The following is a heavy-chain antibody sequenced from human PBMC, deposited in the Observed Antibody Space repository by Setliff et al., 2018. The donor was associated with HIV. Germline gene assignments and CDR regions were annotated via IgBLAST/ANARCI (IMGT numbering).Heavy chain of an antibody. V-gene: IGHV1-69*10. CDR1: GGTFSSYA. CDR2: IIPILGIA. Sequence: VASVKVSCKASGGTFSSYAISWVRQAPGQGLEWMGGIIPILGIANYAQKFQGRVTITADKSTSTAYMELSSLRSEDTAVYYCARVRGELRYAFDIWGQGTMVTVSS. CDR3: ARVRGELRYAFDI. J-gene: IGHJ3*02. D-gene: IGHD1-26*01.